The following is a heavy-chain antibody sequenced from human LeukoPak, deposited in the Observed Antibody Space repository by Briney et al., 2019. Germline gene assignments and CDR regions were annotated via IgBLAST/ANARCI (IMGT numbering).Heavy chain of an antibody. J-gene: IGHJ4*02. CDR3: VFGVVIDSFDY. CDR1: GYTFTGYY. V-gene: IGHV1-2*04. CDR2: INPNSGGT. Sequence: ASVKVSCKASGYTFTGYYMHWERQAPGQGLEWMGWINPNSGGTNYAQKFQGWVTMTRDTSISTAYMELSRLRSDDTAVYYCVFGVVIDSFDYWGQGTLVTVSS. D-gene: IGHD3-3*01.